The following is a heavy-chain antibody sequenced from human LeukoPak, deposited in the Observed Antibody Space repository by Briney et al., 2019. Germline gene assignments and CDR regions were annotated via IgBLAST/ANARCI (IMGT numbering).Heavy chain of an antibody. Sequence: GGSLRLSCAASGFTFSSYEMNWVRQAPGKGLEWVSYIGSSGSTIYYADSVKGRFTIPRDNAKNSLYLQMNSLRAEDTAVYYCARRYCSSTSCLFDYWGQGTLVTVSS. J-gene: IGHJ4*02. D-gene: IGHD2-2*01. CDR1: GFTFSSYE. V-gene: IGHV3-48*03. CDR2: IGSSGSTI. CDR3: ARRYCSSTSCLFDY.